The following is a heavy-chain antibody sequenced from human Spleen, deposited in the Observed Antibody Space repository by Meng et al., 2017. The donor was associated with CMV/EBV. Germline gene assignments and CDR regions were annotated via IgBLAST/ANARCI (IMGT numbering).Heavy chain of an antibody. CDR1: GYTFTSYG. CDR2: ISVYTGNT. D-gene: IGHD3-10*01. CDR3: ARATMVRGASYYFDS. V-gene: IGHV1-18*01. Sequence: SGYTFTSYGLSWVRQAPGQGLEWMGWISVYTGNTNFAQKLQSRVTMTTDTSTSTAYMELRNLTSDDTAVYYCARATMVRGASYYFDSWGQGTLVTVSS. J-gene: IGHJ4*01.